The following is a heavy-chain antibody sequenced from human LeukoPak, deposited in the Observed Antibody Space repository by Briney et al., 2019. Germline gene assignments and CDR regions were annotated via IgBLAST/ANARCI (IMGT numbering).Heavy chain of an antibody. J-gene: IGHJ4*02. CDR3: ARDAGYSYGDY. Sequence: GGSLRLSCAASGFTFSSYGMHWVRQAPGKGLEWVAVIWYDGSNKYYADSVKGRFTISRDNSKNTLYLQMNSLRAEDTAVYYCARDAGYSYGDYWGQGTLATVSS. CDR1: GFTFSSYG. V-gene: IGHV3-33*01. CDR2: IWYDGSNK. D-gene: IGHD5-18*01.